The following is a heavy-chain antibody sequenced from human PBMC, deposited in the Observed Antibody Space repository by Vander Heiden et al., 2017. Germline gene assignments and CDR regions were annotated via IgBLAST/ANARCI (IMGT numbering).Heavy chain of an antibody. CDR1: GFSISRYG. D-gene: IGHD6-19*01. J-gene: IGHJ4*02. V-gene: IGHV3-33*05. CDR3: ARDGSGWYPGDY. Sequence: QVQLVESGGGVVQPGRSLRLSCTASGFSISRYGMHWVRQAPGKGLGWVAVMAYAGSKSNEFYADSVKGRLTISRDNSRNTVYLQMNNLRAEDTAVYYCARDGSGWYPGDYWGQGTLVTVSS. CDR2: MAYAGSKSNE.